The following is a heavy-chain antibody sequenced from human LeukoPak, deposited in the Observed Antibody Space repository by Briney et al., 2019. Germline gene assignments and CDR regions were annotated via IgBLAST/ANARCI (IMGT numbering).Heavy chain of an antibody. J-gene: IGHJ4*02. D-gene: IGHD6-19*01. Sequence: GGSLRLSCAAPGFTFSSYSMNWVRQAPGKGLEWVSYISSSSSTIYYADSVKGRFTISRDNAKNSLYLQMNSLRAEDTAVYYCIVLAVTATLGFDYWGQGTLVTVSS. CDR1: GFTFSSYS. V-gene: IGHV3-48*01. CDR2: ISSSSSTI. CDR3: IVLAVTATLGFDY.